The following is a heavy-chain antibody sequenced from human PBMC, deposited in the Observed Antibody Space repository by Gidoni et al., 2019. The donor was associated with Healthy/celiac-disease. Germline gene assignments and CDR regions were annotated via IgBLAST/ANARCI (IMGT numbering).Heavy chain of an antibody. CDR3: AKVEAYYDFWSGYSRENYFDY. J-gene: IGHJ4*02. Sequence: EVQLLESGGGLVQPGGSMRLACAASGFPFSSYAMRWVRQDPGKGLEWVSAISGSGGSTYYADSVKGRFTISRDNSKNTLYLQMNSLRAEDTAVYYCAKVEAYYDFWSGYSRENYFDYWGQGTLVTVSS. V-gene: IGHV3-23*01. CDR1: GFPFSSYA. D-gene: IGHD3-3*01. CDR2: ISGSGGST.